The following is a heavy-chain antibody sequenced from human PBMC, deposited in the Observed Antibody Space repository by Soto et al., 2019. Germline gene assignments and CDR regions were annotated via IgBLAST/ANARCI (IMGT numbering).Heavy chain of an antibody. CDR1: GGSISSSSYY. V-gene: IGHV4-39*01. CDR3: ASTMAWLFDY. D-gene: IGHD1-1*01. CDR2: IYYSGST. Sequence: SETLSLTCTVSGGSISSSSYYWGWIRQPPGKGLEWIGSIYYSGSTYYNPSLKSRVTISVDTSKNQFSLKLSSVTAADTAVYYCASTMAWLFDYWGQGTLVSVSS. J-gene: IGHJ4*02.